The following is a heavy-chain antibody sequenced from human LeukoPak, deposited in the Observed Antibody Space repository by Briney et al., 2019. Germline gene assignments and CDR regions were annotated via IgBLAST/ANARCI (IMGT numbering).Heavy chain of an antibody. V-gene: IGHV3-21*01. J-gene: IGHJ4*02. Sequence: SGGSLRLSCAASGSTFSSYSMNWVRQAPGKGLEWVSSISSSSSYIYYADSVKGRFTISRDNAKNSLYLQMNSLRAEDTAVYYCARDYSLEWFGELCADYWGQGTLVTVSS. CDR3: ARDYSLEWFGELCADY. CDR1: GSTFSSYS. D-gene: IGHD3-10*01. CDR2: ISSSSSYI.